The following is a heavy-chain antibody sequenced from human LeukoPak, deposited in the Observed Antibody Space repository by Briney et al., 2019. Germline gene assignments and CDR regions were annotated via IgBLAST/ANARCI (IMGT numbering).Heavy chain of an antibody. Sequence: PGGSLRLSCAASGFTFSSYGMSWVRQAPGKGLGWVSAISGSGGSTYYADSVRGRFTISRDNSKNTLYLHKNSLRAEDTAVYICAKEGPSRYYDSSGLLTYYFDYWGQGTLVTVSS. CDR1: GFTFSSYG. V-gene: IGHV3-23*01. CDR2: ISGSGGST. J-gene: IGHJ4*02. CDR3: AKEGPSRYYDSSGLLTYYFDY. D-gene: IGHD3-22*01.